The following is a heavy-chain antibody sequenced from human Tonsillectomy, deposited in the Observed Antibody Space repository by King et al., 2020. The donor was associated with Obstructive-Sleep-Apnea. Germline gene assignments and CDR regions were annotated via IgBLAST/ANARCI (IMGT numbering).Heavy chain of an antibody. CDR2: IRYDGSNK. CDR1: GFTFSSYG. D-gene: IGHD3-9*01. CDR3: AKGGSYYDILTGLDY. J-gene: IGHJ4*02. V-gene: IGHV3-30*02. Sequence: VQLVESGGGVVQPGGSLRLSCAASGFTFSSYGMHWVRQAPGKGLEWVAFIRYDGSNKYYPDSVKGRFTISRDNSKNTLYLQMNSLRAEDTAVYYCAKGGSYYDILTGLDYWGQGTLVTVSS.